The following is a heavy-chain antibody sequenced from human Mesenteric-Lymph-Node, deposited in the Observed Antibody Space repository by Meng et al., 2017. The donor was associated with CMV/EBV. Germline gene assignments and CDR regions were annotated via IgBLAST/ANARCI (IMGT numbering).Heavy chain of an antibody. J-gene: IGHJ4*02. CDR3: ARTLYVCNTINCYPKGGFDY. CDR1: GGSISSGGYY. V-gene: IGHV4-31*03. Sequence: SETLSLTCTVSGGSISSGGYYWSWIRQHPGKGLEWIGYIYYSGSTYYNPSLKSRVTISVDTSKNQFSLNLSSVTAAETAVYFCARTLYVCNTINCYPKGGFDYWGQGTLVTVSS. D-gene: IGHD2-21*01. CDR2: IYYSGST.